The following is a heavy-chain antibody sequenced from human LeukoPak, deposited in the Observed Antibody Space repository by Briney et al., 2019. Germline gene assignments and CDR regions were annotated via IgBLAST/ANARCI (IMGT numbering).Heavy chain of an antibody. J-gene: IGHJ5*02. D-gene: IGHD4-17*01. CDR3: AKDSRYHYGDYVHWFDP. CDR2: IRYDGSNK. V-gene: IGHV3-30*02. CDR1: GFTFSSYG. Sequence: PGGSLRLSCAASGFTFSSYGMHWVRQAPGKGLEWVAFIRYDGSNKYYAGSVKGRFTISRDNSKNTLYLQMNSLRAEDTAVYYCAKDSRYHYGDYVHWFDPWGQGTLVTVSS.